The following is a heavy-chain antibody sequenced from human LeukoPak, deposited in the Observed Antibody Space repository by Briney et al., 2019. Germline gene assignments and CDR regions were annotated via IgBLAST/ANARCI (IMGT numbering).Heavy chain of an antibody. J-gene: IGHJ4*02. CDR3: ARQYYYDSSGSNFDY. CDR2: INAGNGNT. D-gene: IGHD3-22*01. V-gene: IGHV1-3*01. CDR1: GGTFSSYA. Sequence: ASVKVSCKASGGTFSSYAISWVRQAPGQRLEWMGWINAGNGNTKYSQKFQGRVTITRDTSASTAYMELSSLRSEDTAVYYCARQYYYDSSGSNFDYWGQGTLVTVSS.